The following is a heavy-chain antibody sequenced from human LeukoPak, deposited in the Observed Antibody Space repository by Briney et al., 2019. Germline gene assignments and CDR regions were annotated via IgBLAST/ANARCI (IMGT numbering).Heavy chain of an antibody. CDR1: GFTFSSYS. CDR3: ASQWLVTYYMDV. Sequence: PGGSLRLSCAASGFTFSSYSMNWVRQAPGKGLEWVSYISSSSSTVYYADSVKGRFTISRDNAKNSLYLQMNSLRAEDTAVYYCASQWLVTYYMDVWGKGTTVTVSS. CDR2: ISSSSSTV. V-gene: IGHV3-48*01. J-gene: IGHJ6*03. D-gene: IGHD6-19*01.